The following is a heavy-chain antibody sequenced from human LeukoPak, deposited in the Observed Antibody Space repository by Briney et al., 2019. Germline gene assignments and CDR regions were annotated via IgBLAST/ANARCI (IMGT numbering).Heavy chain of an antibody. D-gene: IGHD2-2*01. V-gene: IGHV1-69*05. J-gene: IGHJ6*03. CDR3: ARGGGFWEYQPSQYMDV. Sequence: SVKVSCKASGGTFSSYAISWVRQAPGQGLEWMGGSIPIFGTANYAQKFQGRVTITTDESTSTAYMELSSLRSEDTAVYYCARGGGFWEYQPSQYMDVWGKGTTVTXSS. CDR2: SIPIFGTA. CDR1: GGTFSSYA.